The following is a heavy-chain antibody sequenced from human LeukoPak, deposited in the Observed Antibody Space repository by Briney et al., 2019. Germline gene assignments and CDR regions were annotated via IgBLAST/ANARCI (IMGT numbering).Heavy chain of an antibody. V-gene: IGHV3-23*01. CDR3: ARDRYGGYANY. J-gene: IGHJ4*02. Sequence: PPGGSLRLSCAASGFTFSSYAMNWVRQAPGKGLEWVSSIRSSGDNTYYADSVKGRFTISRDNSKNTVYLQMNSLRAEDTAVYYCARDRYGGYANYWGQGTLVTVSS. CDR1: GFTFSSYA. CDR2: IRSSGDNT. D-gene: IGHD5-12*01.